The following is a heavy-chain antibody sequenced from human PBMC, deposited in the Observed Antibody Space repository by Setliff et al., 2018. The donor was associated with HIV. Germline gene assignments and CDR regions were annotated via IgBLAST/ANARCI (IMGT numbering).Heavy chain of an antibody. CDR2: IRSKANGGTT. CDR3: TRDDYCIEH. V-gene: IGHV3-49*04. Sequence: GGSLRLSCAISGFTFSSYSMNWVRQAPGKGLEWVGFIRSKANGGTTEYAASVKGRFTISRDDSKSIAYLQMNSLKTEDTAVYYCTRDDYCIEHWGQGTLVTVSS. J-gene: IGHJ4*02. D-gene: IGHD4-17*01. CDR1: GFTFSSYS.